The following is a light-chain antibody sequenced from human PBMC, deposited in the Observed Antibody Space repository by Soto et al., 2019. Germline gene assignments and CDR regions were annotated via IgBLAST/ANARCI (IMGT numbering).Light chain of an antibody. CDR2: GAS. Sequence: EIVLTQSPGTLSLSPGQRATLSCRASESISRDYLAWYQQRLGQAPRLLIYGASSGATGIPDRFSGRGSGTDFTLTISRLEPEDFAIYYCQQYGGVPYTFGQGTKVDIK. CDR3: QQYGGVPYT. CDR1: ESISRDY. J-gene: IGKJ2*01. V-gene: IGKV3-20*01.